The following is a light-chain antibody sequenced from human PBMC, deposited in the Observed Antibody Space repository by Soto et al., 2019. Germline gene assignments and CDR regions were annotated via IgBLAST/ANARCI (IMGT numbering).Light chain of an antibody. CDR1: QGVSRK. J-gene: IGKJ1*01. CDR3: QQYGSSPWT. CDR2: GAS. V-gene: IGKV3-20*01. Sequence: DIVMTQSPATLSVAPGERVTFSCRASQGVSRKLAWYQHKPGQAPRLLIYGASSRATGIPDRFSGSGSRKEFTLTISTLAPEDFAVYCCQQYGSSPWTCGQGTKVDIK.